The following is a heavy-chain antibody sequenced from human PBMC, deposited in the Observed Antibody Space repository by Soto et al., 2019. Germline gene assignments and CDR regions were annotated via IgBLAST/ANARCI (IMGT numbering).Heavy chain of an antibody. J-gene: IGHJ4*02. CDR2: ISYDGSNK. Sequence: GGSLRLSCAASGFTFSSYGMHWVRQAPGKGLEWVAVISYDGSNKYYADSVKGRFTISRDNSKNTLYLQMNSLRAEDTAVYYCAKSFDDEDLWSGYYTYYFDYWGQGTLVTVSS. CDR1: GFTFSSYG. V-gene: IGHV3-30*18. CDR3: AKSFDDEDLWSGYYTYYFDY. D-gene: IGHD3-3*01.